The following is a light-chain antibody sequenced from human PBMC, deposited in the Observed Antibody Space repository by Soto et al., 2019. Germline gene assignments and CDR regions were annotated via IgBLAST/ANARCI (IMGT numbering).Light chain of an antibody. CDR1: QSISSW. J-gene: IGKJ2*01. Sequence: DIQMTQSPSTLSASVGDRVTITCRASQSISSWLAWYQQKPGKAPNLLIYKASSLESGVPSRFSGSGSGTEFTLTISSLQPDDFATYYCQHYNGAFGQGTKLEIK. CDR2: KAS. V-gene: IGKV1-5*03. CDR3: QHYNGA.